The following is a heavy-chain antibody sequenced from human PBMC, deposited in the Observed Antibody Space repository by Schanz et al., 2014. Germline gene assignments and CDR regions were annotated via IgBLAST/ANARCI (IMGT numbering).Heavy chain of an antibody. CDR1: GYTFTSYG. V-gene: IGHV1-18*01. CDR3: ARELRLEYYFDY. D-gene: IGHD4-17*01. CDR2: ISPYNGNT. J-gene: IGHJ4*02. Sequence: QVQLVQSGGEMKKPGASVKVSCKASGYTFTSYGISWVRQAPGQGLEWMGWISPYNGNTNYAQKLQGRVTMTRDTSISTAYMELSSLRSDDTAVYYCARELRLEYYFDYWGQGTQXTVSS.